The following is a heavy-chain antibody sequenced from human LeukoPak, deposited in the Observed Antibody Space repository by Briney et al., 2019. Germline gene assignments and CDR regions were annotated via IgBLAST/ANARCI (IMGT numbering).Heavy chain of an antibody. Sequence: PGGSLRLSCAASGFIFSGYTMNWVRQTPGKGLEWVSSISSSSDYIYYAHSVKGRFTISRDNSKDSLYLQMSSLRAEDTAVYYCARVWSMIREYVEYWGQGTLVTVSS. V-gene: IGHV3-21*01. CDR3: ARVWSMIREYVEY. D-gene: IGHD3-10*01. CDR1: GFIFSGYT. J-gene: IGHJ4*02. CDR2: ISSSSDYI.